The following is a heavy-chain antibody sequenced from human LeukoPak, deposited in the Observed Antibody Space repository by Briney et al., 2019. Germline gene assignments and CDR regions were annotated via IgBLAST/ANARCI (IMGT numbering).Heavy chain of an antibody. CDR3: ARDGVNYYDISGYDI. D-gene: IGHD3-22*01. CDR1: GGSIISYY. Sequence: SETLSLTCSVSGGSIISYYWTWIRQPPGKGLEWIGYIYYSGSTNYNPSLKSRVTISVDTSKNQFSLKLSSVTAADTAVYYCARDGVNYYDISGYDIWGRGTLVTVSS. CDR2: IYYSGST. V-gene: IGHV4-59*01. J-gene: IGHJ4*02.